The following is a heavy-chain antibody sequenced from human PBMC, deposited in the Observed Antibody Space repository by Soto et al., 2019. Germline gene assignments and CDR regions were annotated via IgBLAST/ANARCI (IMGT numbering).Heavy chain of an antibody. J-gene: IGHJ6*02. V-gene: IGHV6-1*01. Sequence: PSETLSLTCAISGDSVSSNSAAWNWIRQSPSRGLEWLGRTYYRSKWYNDYAVSVKSRITINPDTSKNQFSLQLNSVTPEDTAVYYCARDEVAVAANYYYYGMDVWGQGTTVTVS. CDR2: TYYRSKWYN. CDR3: ARDEVAVAANYYYYGMDV. D-gene: IGHD6-19*01. CDR1: GDSVSSNSAA.